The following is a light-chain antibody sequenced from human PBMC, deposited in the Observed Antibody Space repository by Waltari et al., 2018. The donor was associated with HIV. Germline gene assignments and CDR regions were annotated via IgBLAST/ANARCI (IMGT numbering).Light chain of an antibody. J-gene: IGLJ2*01. Sequence: ALTQPPSASGTHGQRVTISCSGGSDNIGRNSVSWFQQVPGTAPKPLIHRDNRRPSGVPDRFSGCKSGTSASLAISGLRSEDEADYYCAAWDVSLRGLVFGGGTKLTVL. V-gene: IGLV1-47*01. CDR3: AAWDVSLRGLV. CDR2: RDN. CDR1: SDNIGRNS.